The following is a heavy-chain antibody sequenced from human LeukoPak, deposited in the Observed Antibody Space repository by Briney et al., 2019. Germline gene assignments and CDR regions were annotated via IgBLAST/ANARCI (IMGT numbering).Heavy chain of an antibody. J-gene: IGHJ4*02. V-gene: IGHV1-2*02. CDR3: ARATAENDH. D-gene: IGHD1-14*01. CDR2: INPKTGGT. CDR1: GYTFTRYY. Sequence: ASVKVSCKASGYTFTRYYMHWVRQAPGQGLEWMGWINPKTGGTSYAQKFQGRVTMTRDTSISTVNMELSRLTSDDTAVYYCARATAENDHWGQGTLVTVSS.